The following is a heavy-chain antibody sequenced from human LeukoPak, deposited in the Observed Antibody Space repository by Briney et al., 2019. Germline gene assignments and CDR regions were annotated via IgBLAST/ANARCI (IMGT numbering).Heavy chain of an antibody. Sequence: SQTLSLTCTVSGGSISSGGYYWSWIRQHPGKGLEWIGYIYCSGSTYYNPSLKSRVTISVDTFKNQFSLKLSSVTAADTAVYYCARDRGSGWYVNWGQGTLVTVSS. D-gene: IGHD6-19*01. J-gene: IGHJ4*02. CDR2: IYCSGST. V-gene: IGHV4-31*03. CDR3: ARDRGSGWYVN. CDR1: GGSISSGGYY.